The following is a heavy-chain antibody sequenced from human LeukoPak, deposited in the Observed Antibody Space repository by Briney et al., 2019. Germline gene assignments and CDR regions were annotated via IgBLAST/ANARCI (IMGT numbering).Heavy chain of an antibody. CDR2: IRYDGSNK. V-gene: IGHV3-30*02. CDR3: AKGQYYNILTGFYVRRGLDY. CDR1: GFTFSSYG. D-gene: IGHD3-9*01. J-gene: IGHJ4*02. Sequence: GGSLRLSCAASGFTFSSYGMHWVRQAPGKGLEWVAFIRYDGSNKYYADSVKGRFTISRDNSKNTLYLRMNSLRDEDTAVYYCAKGQYYNILTGFYVRRGLDYWGQGTLVTVSS.